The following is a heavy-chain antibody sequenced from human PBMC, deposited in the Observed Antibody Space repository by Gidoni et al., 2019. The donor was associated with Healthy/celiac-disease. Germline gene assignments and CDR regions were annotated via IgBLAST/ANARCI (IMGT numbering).Heavy chain of an antibody. CDR2: INHSGST. V-gene: IGHV4-34*01. J-gene: IGHJ6*03. D-gene: IGHD3-3*01. Sequence: QVQLQQWGAGLLKPSETLSLPCAVYGGSFSGYYWSWIRQPPGKGLEWIGEINHSGSTNYNPSLKIRVTISVDTSKNQFSLKLSSVTAADTAVYYCARGLGAIFGVVISGYYYYYYMDVWGKGTTVTVSS. CDR1: GGSFSGYY. CDR3: ARGLGAIFGVVISGYYYYYYMDV.